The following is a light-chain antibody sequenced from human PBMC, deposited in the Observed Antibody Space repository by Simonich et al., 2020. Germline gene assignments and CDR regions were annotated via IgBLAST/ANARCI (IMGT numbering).Light chain of an antibody. CDR3: CSYAGSSTFNWV. CDR2: EGS. CDR1: SSDVGSYNL. J-gene: IGLJ3*02. Sequence: QSALTQPASVSGSPGQSINISCTGTSSDVGSYNLVSWYQQHPGKAPKLMIYEGSKRPAGVSIRFSGSKSGNTASLTISGLQAEDEADYYCCSYAGSSTFNWVFGGGTKLTVL. V-gene: IGLV2-23*03.